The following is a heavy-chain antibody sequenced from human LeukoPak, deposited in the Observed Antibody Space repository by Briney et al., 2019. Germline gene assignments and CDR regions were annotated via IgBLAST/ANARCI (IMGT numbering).Heavy chain of an antibody. Sequence: ASVKVSCKASGYTFTGYYMHWVRQAPGQGLEWMGWINPNSGGTNYAQKFQGRVTITRDMSISTAYMELSRLRSDDTAVYYCARGTMIVVDYNWLDRWGQGTLVTVSS. CDR2: INPNSGGT. CDR3: ARGTMIVVDYNWLDR. CDR1: GYTFTGYY. J-gene: IGHJ5*02. D-gene: IGHD3-22*01. V-gene: IGHV1-2*02.